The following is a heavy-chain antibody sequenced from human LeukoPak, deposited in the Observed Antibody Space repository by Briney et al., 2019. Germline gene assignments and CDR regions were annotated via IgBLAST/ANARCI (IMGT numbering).Heavy chain of an antibody. Sequence: SETLSLTCTVSGGSISSYYWSWIRQPAGKGLEWIGRIYSSGSTNYNPSLKSRVTMSVDTSKNQFSLKLSSVTAADTAVYYCARELYYDSGGFRYFQHWGQGTLVTVSS. CDR2: IYSSGST. CDR1: GGSISSYY. D-gene: IGHD3-22*01. V-gene: IGHV4-4*07. J-gene: IGHJ1*01. CDR3: ARELYYDSGGFRYFQH.